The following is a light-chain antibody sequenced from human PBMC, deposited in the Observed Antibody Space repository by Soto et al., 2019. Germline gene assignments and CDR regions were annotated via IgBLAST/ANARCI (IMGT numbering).Light chain of an antibody. Sequence: DIQMTQSPSTLSASVGDRVTITCRSSQSISSWLAWYQQKPGKAPKILIYKASRLESGVPSRFSGSGPGTEFTLTISSLQPDDFATYYCQQYSTYTPRTFGQGTKVDIK. V-gene: IGKV1-5*03. J-gene: IGKJ1*01. CDR2: KAS. CDR1: QSISSW. CDR3: QQYSTYTPRT.